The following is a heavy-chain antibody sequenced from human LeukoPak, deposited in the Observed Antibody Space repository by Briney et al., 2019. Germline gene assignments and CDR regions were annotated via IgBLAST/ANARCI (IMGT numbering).Heavy chain of an antibody. J-gene: IGHJ4*02. CDR1: GGSVSSSSSY. D-gene: IGHD5-12*01. CDR3: ARVIVATRYPYYFDY. Sequence: PSYTPSLTCTVSGGSVSSSSSYWGWIPPPPGKGLVWSGSIYYRGSTYYNPSLKSRVTISVDTSKHRSSLKLSSVTAEDTAVYYCARVIVATRYPYYFDYWGQGTLVTVSS. CDR2: IYYRGST. V-gene: IGHV4-39*02.